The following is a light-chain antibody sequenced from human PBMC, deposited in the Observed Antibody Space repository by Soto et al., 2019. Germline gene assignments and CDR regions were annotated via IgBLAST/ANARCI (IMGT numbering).Light chain of an antibody. CDR1: QTIGTY. CDR3: QQSYNTPLT. V-gene: IGKV1-39*01. J-gene: IGKJ1*01. CDR2: DAS. Sequence: IEVTQPPSSLAASLGDRVTITCRASQTIGTYVNWYRQKSGAAPELLIYDASTLQSGVPSRFRGGASGTDFTLTISSLQLDDFATYYCQQSYNTPLTFGQGTKVDIK.